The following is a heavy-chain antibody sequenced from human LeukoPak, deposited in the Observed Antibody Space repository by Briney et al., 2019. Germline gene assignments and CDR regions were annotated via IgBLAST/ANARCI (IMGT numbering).Heavy chain of an antibody. CDR2: IRSKANNYAT. D-gene: IGHD2-8*01. V-gene: IGHV3-73*01. CDR3: SSPYCSDGVCYPGY. CDR1: GFTFSDSA. J-gene: IGHJ4*02. Sequence: GGSLRLSCAASGFTFSDSAMHWVRQASGKGLEWVGRIRSKANNYATAYAASVKGRFTISRDDSKITAYLQMNSLKTEDTAVYYCSSPYCSDGVCYPGYWGQGTLVTVSS.